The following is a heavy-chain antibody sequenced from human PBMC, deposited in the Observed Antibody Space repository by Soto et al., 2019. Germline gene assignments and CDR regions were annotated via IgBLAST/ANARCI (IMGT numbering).Heavy chain of an antibody. Sequence: ASVKVSCKASGYTFTSYGISWVRQAPGQGLECMGWISAYNGNTNYAQKLQGRVTMTTDTSTGTAYMELRSLRSDDTAVYYCARDPRQVPYYYDSSGPRPFDYWGQGTLVTVSS. CDR2: ISAYNGNT. J-gene: IGHJ4*02. CDR3: ARDPRQVPYYYDSSGPRPFDY. D-gene: IGHD3-22*01. V-gene: IGHV1-18*01. CDR1: GYTFTSYG.